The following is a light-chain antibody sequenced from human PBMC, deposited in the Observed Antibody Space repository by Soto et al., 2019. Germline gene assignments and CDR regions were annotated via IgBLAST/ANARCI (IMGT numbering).Light chain of an antibody. V-gene: IGKV1-39*01. Sequence: IQITQSPSSLSASVGDSVTVTCRASQSINIYLNWYQQKPGKAPTLLIYGASSLQSGVPSRFTGGGSRTDFTLTISSLQPEDFATDDGPQSYRSPYTFGQGTKLESK. CDR1: QSINIY. CDR3: PQSYRSPYT. CDR2: GAS. J-gene: IGKJ2*01.